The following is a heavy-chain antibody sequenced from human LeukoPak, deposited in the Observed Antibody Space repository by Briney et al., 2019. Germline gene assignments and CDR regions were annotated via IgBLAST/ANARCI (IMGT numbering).Heavy chain of an antibody. J-gene: IGHJ4*02. Sequence: SETLSLTCTVSGDSISSGDFWGWIRQPPGKGLEWIGFFHHGGNTYYNPSLQSRLTMSVDTSKNQFSLKVSSLTTADTAVYYCASWAGYSYGYDYWGQGTLVTVSS. D-gene: IGHD5-18*01. CDR3: ASWAGYSYGYDY. CDR2: FHHGGNT. CDR1: GDSISSGDF. V-gene: IGHV4-38-2*02.